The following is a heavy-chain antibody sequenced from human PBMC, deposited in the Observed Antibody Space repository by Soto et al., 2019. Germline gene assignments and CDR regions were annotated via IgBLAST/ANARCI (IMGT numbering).Heavy chain of an antibody. J-gene: IGHJ4*02. CDR1: GFIFGSNA. CDR2: ISGSGGST. CDR3: AKEDDFWSGYHDY. Sequence: EVQLLESGGGLVQPGGSLRLSCAASGFIFGSNAMSWVRQAPGKGLEWVSAISGSGGSTYYADSVKGRSTISRDNSKNTLYLQMNSLRVEDTAVYYCAKEDDFWSGYHDYWGQGTLVTVSS. D-gene: IGHD3-3*01. V-gene: IGHV3-23*01.